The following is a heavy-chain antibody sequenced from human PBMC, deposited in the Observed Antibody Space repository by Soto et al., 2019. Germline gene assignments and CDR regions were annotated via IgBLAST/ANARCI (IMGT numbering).Heavy chain of an antibody. CDR2: IYHSGST. CDR1: GGSISSGGYS. J-gene: IGHJ4*02. CDR3: AREVGDGYTSRFDY. Sequence: QLQLQESGSGLVKPSQTLSLTCAVSGGSISSGGYSWSWIRQPPGKGLEWIGYIYHSGSTYYNPSLESRVTIXVXRXQPQFSLKLSSVTAADTAVYYCAREVGDGYTSRFDYWGQGTLVTVSS. D-gene: IGHD3-16*01. V-gene: IGHV4-30-2*01.